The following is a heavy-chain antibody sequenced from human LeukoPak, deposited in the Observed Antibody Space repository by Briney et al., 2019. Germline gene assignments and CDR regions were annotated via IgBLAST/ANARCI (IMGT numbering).Heavy chain of an antibody. J-gene: IGHJ4*02. Sequence: GGSLRLSCAASGFTFDDYAMHWVRQAPGKGLEWVSGISWNSGSIGYADSVKGRFTISRDNAKSSLYLQMNNLRAEDTALYYCARLSGYSYGYFDYWGQGTLVTVSS. CDR2: ISWNSGSI. CDR3: ARLSGYSYGYFDY. V-gene: IGHV3-9*01. CDR1: GFTFDDYA. D-gene: IGHD5-18*01.